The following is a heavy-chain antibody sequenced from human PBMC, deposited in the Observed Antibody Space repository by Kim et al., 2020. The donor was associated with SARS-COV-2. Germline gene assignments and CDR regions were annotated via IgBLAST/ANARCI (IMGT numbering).Heavy chain of an antibody. Sequence: SETLSLTCTVSGGSISSYYWSWIRQPPGKGLEWIGYIYYSGSTNYNPSLKSRVTISVDTSKNQFSLKLSSVTAADTAVYYCARGPAAMLAFDYWGQGTL. CDR2: IYYSGST. CDR3: ARGPAAMLAFDY. V-gene: IGHV4-59*01. CDR1: GGSISSYY. D-gene: IGHD2-2*01. J-gene: IGHJ4*02.